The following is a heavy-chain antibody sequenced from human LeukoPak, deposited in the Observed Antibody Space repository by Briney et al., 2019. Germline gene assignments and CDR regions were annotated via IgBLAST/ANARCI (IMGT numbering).Heavy chain of an antibody. CDR3: ARDPWADSSGFPLHH. J-gene: IGHJ1*01. CDR2: IKEDGSEK. D-gene: IGHD3-22*01. V-gene: IGHV3-7*03. CDR1: GFTFSYFW. Sequence: GGSLRLSCAASGFTFSYFWMSWVRQAPGKGLEWVANIKEDGSEKYYVDSVKGRFTISRDNAKNSLYLQMNSLRVEDTALYYCARDPWADSSGFPLHHWGQGTLVTVSS.